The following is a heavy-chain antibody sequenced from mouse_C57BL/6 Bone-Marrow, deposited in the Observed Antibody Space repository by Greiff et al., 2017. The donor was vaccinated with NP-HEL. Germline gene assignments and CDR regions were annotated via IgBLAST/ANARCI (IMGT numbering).Heavy chain of an antibody. V-gene: IGHV1-55*01. CDR3: ARPYYYGSTSDWYFDV. CDR2: IYPGSGST. D-gene: IGHD1-1*01. CDR1: GYTFTSYW. Sequence: VQLQQPGAELVKPGASVKMSCKASGYTFTSYWITWVKQRPGHGLEWIGEIYPGSGSTNYNEKFKSKATLTVDTSSSTAYMQLSSLTSEDSAVYYCARPYYYGSTSDWYFDVWGTGTTVTVSS. J-gene: IGHJ1*03.